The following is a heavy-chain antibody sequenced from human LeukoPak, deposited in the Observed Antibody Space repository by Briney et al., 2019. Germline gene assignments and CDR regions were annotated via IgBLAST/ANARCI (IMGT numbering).Heavy chain of an antibody. CDR3: ARDRIWFGELLPFDY. Sequence: ASVKVSCKASGYTFTSYGISWVRQAPGQGLEWMGWISAYNGNTNYAQKLQGRVTMTTDTSTSTAYMELSRLRSDDTAVYYCARDRIWFGELLPFDYWGQGTLVTVSS. J-gene: IGHJ4*02. CDR2: ISAYNGNT. D-gene: IGHD3-10*01. V-gene: IGHV1-18*01. CDR1: GYTFTSYG.